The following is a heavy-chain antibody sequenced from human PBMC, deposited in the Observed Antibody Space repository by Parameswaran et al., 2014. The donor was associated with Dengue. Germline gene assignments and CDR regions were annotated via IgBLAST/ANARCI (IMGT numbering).Heavy chain of an antibody. CDR2: INTATGKT. V-gene: IGHV1-3*04. D-gene: IGHD1-14*01. J-gene: IGHJ4*02. Sequence: WVRQAPGQGLEWMGWINTATGKTKYSESFQDRVTITTDTSAGTAYMELSSLRSEDTAMFYCARGPLTPPYYCDYWGQGTLVTVSS. CDR3: ARGPLTPPYYCDY.